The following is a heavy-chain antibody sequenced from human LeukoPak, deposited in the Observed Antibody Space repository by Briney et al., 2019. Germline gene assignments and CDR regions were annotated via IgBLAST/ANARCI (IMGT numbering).Heavy chain of an antibody. J-gene: IGHJ4*02. CDR2: IIPIFGAP. V-gene: IGHV1-69*13. CDR3: ARVAYSGRSLYYFDY. CDR1: GGTFSRYG. Sequence: GASVKVSCKASGGTFSRYGIGWVRQAPGQGLEWMGGIIPIFGAPNYAQKFQGRVTITADESTSTAYMELSSLRSEDTAVYYCARVAYSGRSLYYFDYWGQGTLVTVSS. D-gene: IGHD1-26*01.